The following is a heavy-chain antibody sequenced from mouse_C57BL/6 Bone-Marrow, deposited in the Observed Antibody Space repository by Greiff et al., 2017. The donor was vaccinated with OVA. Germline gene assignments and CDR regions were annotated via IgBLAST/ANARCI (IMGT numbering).Heavy chain of an antibody. CDR2: IWSGGST. CDR3: ASPIYDGYYGYAMDY. Sequence: VKLVESGPGLVQPSQSLSITCTVSGFSFTSYGVHWVRQSPGQGLEWLGVIWSGGSTDYNAAFISRLSISKDNSKSQVFFKMNSLQADDTAIYYCASPIYDGYYGYAMDYWGQGTSVTVSS. J-gene: IGHJ4*01. CDR1: GFSFTSYG. V-gene: IGHV2-2*01. D-gene: IGHD2-3*01.